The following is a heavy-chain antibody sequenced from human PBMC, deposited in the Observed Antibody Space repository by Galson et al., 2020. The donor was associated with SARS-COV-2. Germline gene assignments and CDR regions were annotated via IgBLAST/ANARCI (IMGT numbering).Heavy chain of an antibody. CDR2: INSDGSST. CDR1: GFTFSRYS. J-gene: IGHJ4*02. Sequence: TGGSLRLSCAASGFTFSRYSMHWVRQAPGKGLVWVSRINSDGSSTTYADSVKGRFIISRDNAKNTLYLQMNSLRAEDTAVYYCARDSPDSSASDFDYWGQGTLVTVSS. V-gene: IGHV3-74*01. D-gene: IGHD3-22*01. CDR3: ARDSPDSSASDFDY.